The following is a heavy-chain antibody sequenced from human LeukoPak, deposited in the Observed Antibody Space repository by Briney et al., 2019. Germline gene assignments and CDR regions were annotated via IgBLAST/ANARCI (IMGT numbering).Heavy chain of an antibody. CDR2: IKSKTDGGTT. V-gene: IGHV3-15*01. CDR1: GFTFSNAW. J-gene: IGHJ4*02. Sequence: PGGSLRLSCAASGFTFSNAWMSWVRQAPGKGLEWVGRIKSKTDGGTTDYAAPVKGRFTISRDDSKNTLYPQMNSLKTEDTAVYYCTTDGRHSGYLWVDYWGQGTLVTVPS. D-gene: IGHD5-12*01. CDR3: TTDGRHSGYLWVDY.